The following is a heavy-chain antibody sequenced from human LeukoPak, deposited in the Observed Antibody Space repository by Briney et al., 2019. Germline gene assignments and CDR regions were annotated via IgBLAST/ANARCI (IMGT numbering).Heavy chain of an antibody. CDR1: GGSISGYY. CDR2: IHASGST. J-gene: IGHJ6*03. Sequence: SETLSLTCTVSGGSISGYYWSWIRQPPGKGPEWIGHIHASGSTDYNPSLKSRVTTSVDTSKNQFSLRLKSVTAADTAIYYWARHNTAAAGSYTYHYMDVWGKGTTVTVSS. CDR3: ARHNTAAAGSYTYHYMDV. V-gene: IGHV4-4*09. D-gene: IGHD6-13*01.